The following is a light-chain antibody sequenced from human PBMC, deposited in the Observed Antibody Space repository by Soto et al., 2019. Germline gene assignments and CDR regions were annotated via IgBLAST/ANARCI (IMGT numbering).Light chain of an antibody. CDR3: QQYNNWIIT. Sequence: EIVMTQSPATLSVSPGERATLSCRASQSVSSNLAWYQQKPGQAPRLLIYGASTRATGIPARFSGSGSGTEFTLTISILQSEDFAVYYCQQYNNWIITFGQGTRLEIK. CDR2: GAS. V-gene: IGKV3-15*01. CDR1: QSVSSN. J-gene: IGKJ5*01.